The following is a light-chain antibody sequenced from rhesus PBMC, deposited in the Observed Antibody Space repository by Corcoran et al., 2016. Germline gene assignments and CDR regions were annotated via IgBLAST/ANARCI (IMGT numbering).Light chain of an antibody. Sequence: DIQMTQSPSSLSASVGDTVTITCRASQGISSWLAWYQQKPGKAPKLLNYKASSLQSGVPSRFSGRGSGTDFTLTISSLPSEDFATYSCQQYSSRPLTFGGGTKVEIK. V-gene: IGKV1-22*01. CDR2: KAS. CDR3: QQYSSRPLT. J-gene: IGKJ4*01. CDR1: QGISSW.